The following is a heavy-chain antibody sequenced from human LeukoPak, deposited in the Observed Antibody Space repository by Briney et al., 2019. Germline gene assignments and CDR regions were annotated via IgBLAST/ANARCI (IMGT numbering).Heavy chain of an antibody. J-gene: IGHJ4*02. CDR3: ARGLIAARPDDDY. D-gene: IGHD6-6*01. CDR2: MNPNSGNT. V-gene: IGHV1-8*02. CDR1: GYTFTSYD. Sequence: ASVKVSCKASGYTFTSYDINWVRQATGQGLEWMGWMNPNSGNTGYAQKFQGRVAMTRNTSISTAYMELSSLRSEDTAVYYCARGLIAARPDDDYWGQGTLVTVSS.